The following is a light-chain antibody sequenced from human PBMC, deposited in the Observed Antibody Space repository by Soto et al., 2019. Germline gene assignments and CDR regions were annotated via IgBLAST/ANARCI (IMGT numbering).Light chain of an antibody. V-gene: IGKV3-15*01. CDR1: QSVSSS. CDR3: QHFHNWPPWT. J-gene: IGKJ1*01. Sequence: EVVMTQSPDTLSVSPGERATLSCRASQSVSSSLAWYQQKPGQAPRLLIYGASTRATGVPARFSGSGSGTEFTLTISSLQSEDVAVYYYQHFHNWPPWTFGQGTRVEIK. CDR2: GAS.